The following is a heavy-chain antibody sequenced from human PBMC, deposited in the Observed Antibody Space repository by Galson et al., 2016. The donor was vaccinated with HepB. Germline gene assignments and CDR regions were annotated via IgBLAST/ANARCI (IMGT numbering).Heavy chain of an antibody. CDR3: ARESTMSEAGT. CDR1: GFSLSNYW. Sequence: SLRLSCAASGFSLSNYWMSWVRQAPGKGLEWVANINEDGSDRNCVDSVKGRFTISRDNAKNSLYLQMNSLRAEDTAVYYCARESTMSEAGTWGQGTLVTVSS. V-gene: IGHV3-7*04. J-gene: IGHJ4*02. D-gene: IGHD6-19*01. CDR2: INEDGSDR.